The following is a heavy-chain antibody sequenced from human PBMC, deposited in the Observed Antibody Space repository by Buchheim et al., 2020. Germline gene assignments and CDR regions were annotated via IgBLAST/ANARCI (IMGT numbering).Heavy chain of an antibody. D-gene: IGHD2-15*01. CDR2: IWYDGSNK. Sequence: VQLLESGGGLVQPGGSLRLSCAASGFTFSSYAMSWVRQAPGKGLEWVAVIWYDGSNKYYADSVKGRFTISRDNSKNTLYLQMNSLRAEDTAVYYCARDLLEGCSGGSCYSLGYWGQGTL. V-gene: IGHV3-33*08. CDR1: GFTFSSYA. CDR3: ARDLLEGCSGGSCYSLGY. J-gene: IGHJ4*02.